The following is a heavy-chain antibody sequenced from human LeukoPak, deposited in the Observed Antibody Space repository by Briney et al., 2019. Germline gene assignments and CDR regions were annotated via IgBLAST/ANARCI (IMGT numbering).Heavy chain of an antibody. V-gene: IGHV3-21*01. J-gene: IGHJ3*02. CDR1: GFTFSSYS. CDR2: ISSSSSYI. D-gene: IGHD6-13*01. Sequence: GGSLRLSCGASGFTFSSYSMNWVRQAPGKGLEWVSSISSSSSYIYYADSVKGRFTISRDNAKNSLYLQMNSLRAEDTAVYYCSVAAAGNAFDIWGQGTMVTVSS. CDR3: SVAAAGNAFDI.